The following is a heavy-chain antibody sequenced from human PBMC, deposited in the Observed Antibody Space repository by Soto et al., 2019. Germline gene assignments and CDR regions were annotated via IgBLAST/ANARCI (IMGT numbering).Heavy chain of an antibody. CDR2: VSPIGTP. J-gene: IGHJ6*02. Sequence: QVQLQESGPGLVKPSQTLSLTCTVSGDSVSGGYYWSWVRQRPRKGLEWIGYVSPIGTPYYSPSLNSRVSISIDTSKNQLPLEVRSVIAADTAVYYCARDRGSYGMDVWGQGTTVTVSS. CDR1: GDSVSGGYY. V-gene: IGHV4-31*03. CDR3: ARDRGSYGMDV.